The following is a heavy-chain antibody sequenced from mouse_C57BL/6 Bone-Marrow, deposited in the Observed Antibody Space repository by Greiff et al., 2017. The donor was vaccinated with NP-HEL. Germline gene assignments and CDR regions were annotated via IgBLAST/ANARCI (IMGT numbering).Heavy chain of an antibody. Sequence: QVQLQQSGAELVRPGTSVKVSCKASGYAFTNYLIEWVKQRPGQGLEWIGVINPGSGGTNYNEKFKGKATLTADKSSSTAYMQLSSLTSEDSAVYFCARAGITTVVAYYFDYWGQGTTLTVSS. D-gene: IGHD1-1*01. J-gene: IGHJ2*01. CDR2: INPGSGGT. V-gene: IGHV1-54*01. CDR3: ARAGITTVVAYYFDY. CDR1: GYAFTNYL.